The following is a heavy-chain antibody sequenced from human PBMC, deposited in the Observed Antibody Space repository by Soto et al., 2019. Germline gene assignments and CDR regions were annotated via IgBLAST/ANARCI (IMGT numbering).Heavy chain of an antibody. Sequence: ASVKVSCKASGYTFTGYYMHWVRLAPGQGLEWMGWINPNSGGTNYAQKFQGWVTMTRDTSISTAYMELSRLRSDDTAVYYCAIEGSYYFDSRLDSWGQGTLVTVSS. J-gene: IGHJ4*02. CDR3: AIEGSYYFDSRLDS. D-gene: IGHD3-22*01. CDR2: INPNSGGT. V-gene: IGHV1-2*04. CDR1: GYTFTGYY.